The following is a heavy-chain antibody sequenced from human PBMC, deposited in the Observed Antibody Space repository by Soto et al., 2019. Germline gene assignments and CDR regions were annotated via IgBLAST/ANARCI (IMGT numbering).Heavy chain of an antibody. CDR2: ISYDGSNK. J-gene: IGHJ6*02. CDR1: GFTFSSYG. CDR3: ATDDSTYGMDV. D-gene: IGHD2-21*01. V-gene: IGHV3-30*03. Sequence: PGGSLRLSCAASGFTFSSYGMHWVRQAPGKGLEWVAVISYDGSNKYYADSVKGRFTISRDNSKNTLYLQMNSLRAEDTAVYYCATDDSTYGMDVWGQGTTVTVSS.